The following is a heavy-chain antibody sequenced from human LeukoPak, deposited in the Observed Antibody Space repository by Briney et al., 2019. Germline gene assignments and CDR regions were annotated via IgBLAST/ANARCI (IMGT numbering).Heavy chain of an antibody. CDR2: IYYSGST. D-gene: IGHD2-2*01. CDR3: ARIYQLLLSDAFDI. CDR1: GGSISSTSYF. Sequence: PSETLSLTCTVSGGSISSTSYFWGWIRQPPGKGLEWIGSIYYSGSTNYNPSLKSPVTMPVDTPKNQFSLKLSSVTAADTAVYYCARIYQLLLSDAFDIWGQGTMVTVSS. V-gene: IGHV4-39*07. J-gene: IGHJ3*02.